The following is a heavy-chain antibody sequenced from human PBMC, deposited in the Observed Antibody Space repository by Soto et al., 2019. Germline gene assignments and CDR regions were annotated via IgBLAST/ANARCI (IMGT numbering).Heavy chain of an antibody. CDR3: ARDRASVTYFDY. Sequence: GGSLRLSFAASGFTFSSYVMHWVRQAPGKGLEWVAVIWYDGSNKYYADSVKGRFTIARDNSKNTLYLQMNSRRAEDTAVYYCARDRASVTYFDYWGQGTLDTVSS. CDR1: GFTFSSYV. D-gene: IGHD4-17*01. CDR2: IWYDGSNK. V-gene: IGHV3-33*01. J-gene: IGHJ4*02.